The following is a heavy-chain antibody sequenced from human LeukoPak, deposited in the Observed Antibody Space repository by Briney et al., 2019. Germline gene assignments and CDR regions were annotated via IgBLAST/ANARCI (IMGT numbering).Heavy chain of an antibody. V-gene: IGHV1-2*02. Sequence: ASVKVSCKASGYTFTGNYVHWVRQAPGQGLEWMGWMNPKSGGTNYAQKFEARVTMNRDTSISTAYMELSRLRFDDTAVYYCARSPDILTGEKFDYWGQGTLVTVSS. J-gene: IGHJ4*02. CDR1: GYTFTGNY. CDR3: ARSPDILTGEKFDY. CDR2: MNPKSGGT. D-gene: IGHD3-9*01.